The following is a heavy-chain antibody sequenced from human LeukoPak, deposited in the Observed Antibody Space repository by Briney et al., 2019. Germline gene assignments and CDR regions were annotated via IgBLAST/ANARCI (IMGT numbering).Heavy chain of an antibody. V-gene: IGHV3-53*01. CDR1: GFTVSSNF. J-gene: IGHJ6*01. CDR2: IYSGGGT. CDR3: ARGIVGASRGMDV. Sequence: GGSLRLSCVASGFTVSSNFMTWVRQAPGKGLEWVSLIYSGGGTFYADSVRGRFTISRDNSKNTLFLQMNSLRAEDTAVYYCARGIVGASRGMDVWGQGTTVTVSS. D-gene: IGHD1-26*01.